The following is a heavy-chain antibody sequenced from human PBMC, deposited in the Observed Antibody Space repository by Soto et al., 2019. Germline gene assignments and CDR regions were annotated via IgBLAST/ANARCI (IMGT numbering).Heavy chain of an antibody. Sequence: GSGPTLGNPTQTLTLTCTFSGFSLSTSGMCVSWIRQPPGKALEWLALIDWDDDKYYSTSLKTRLTISKDTSKNQVVLTMTNMDPVDTATYYCARSQLVTLGAVAGFGRYGMDVWGQGTTVTVSS. CDR3: ARSQLVTLGAVAGFGRYGMDV. CDR2: IDWDDDK. D-gene: IGHD6-19*01. J-gene: IGHJ6*02. V-gene: IGHV2-70*01. CDR1: GFSLSTSGMC.